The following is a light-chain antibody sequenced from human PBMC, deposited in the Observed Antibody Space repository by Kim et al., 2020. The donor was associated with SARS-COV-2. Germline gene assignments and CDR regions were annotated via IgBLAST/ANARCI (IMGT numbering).Light chain of an antibody. V-gene: IGKV3D-20*01. CDR1: QSVSANY. J-gene: IGKJ2*01. CDR2: DAS. Sequence: GERAALACGASQSVSANYLAWYQHKPGLASRLLIYDASTRATGIPDRFSGSGSGTDCTFTISRLEPEDFAVYYCQQYGDSPYTFGQGTKLEI. CDR3: QQYGDSPYT.